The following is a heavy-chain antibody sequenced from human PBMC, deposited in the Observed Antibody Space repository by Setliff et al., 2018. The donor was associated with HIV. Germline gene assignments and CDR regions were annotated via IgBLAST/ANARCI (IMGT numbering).Heavy chain of an antibody. V-gene: IGHV3-74*01. CDR1: GFTFRDYW. CDR2: IKGDGSGA. Sequence: PGGSLRLSCTASGFTFRDYWMHWVRQAPGKGLEWVSRIKGDGSGATYVDSVKGRFSISRDNTKNTLYLQMNSLRPEDTATYYCAIDFPASAFYLSDAFLTNSWGQGTLVTVSS. D-gene: IGHD3-16*01. J-gene: IGHJ5*02. CDR3: AIDFPASAFYLSDAFLTNS.